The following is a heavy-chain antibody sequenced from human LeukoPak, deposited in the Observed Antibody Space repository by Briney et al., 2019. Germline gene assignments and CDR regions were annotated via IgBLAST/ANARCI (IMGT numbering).Heavy chain of an antibody. CDR2: INPSGGST. CDR1: EYTFTSYY. J-gene: IGHJ4*02. D-gene: IGHD2-15*01. Sequence: ASVKVSCKASEYTFTSYYMHWVRQAPGQGLEWMGIINPSGGSTSYAQKFQGRVTMTRDTSTSTVYMELSSLRSEDTAVYYCARGEGSSYHHYNSDYYFDYWGQGTLVTVSS. V-gene: IGHV1-46*01. CDR3: ARGEGSSYHHYNSDYYFDY.